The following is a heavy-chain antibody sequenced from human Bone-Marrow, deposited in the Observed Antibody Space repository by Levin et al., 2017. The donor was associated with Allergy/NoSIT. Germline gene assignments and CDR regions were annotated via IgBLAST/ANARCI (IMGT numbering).Heavy chain of an antibody. CDR3: AKAEYYDILTGYD. Sequence: GESLKISCAASGFTFSSYAMSWVRQAPGKGLEWVSAMSGSGGSTNYADSVKGRFSIYRDNSKNKLYLRMNSLRAEDTAVYYCAKAEYYDILTGYDWGQGTLVTVSS. V-gene: IGHV3-23*01. D-gene: IGHD3-9*01. J-gene: IGHJ4*02. CDR2: MSGSGGST. CDR1: GFTFSSYA.